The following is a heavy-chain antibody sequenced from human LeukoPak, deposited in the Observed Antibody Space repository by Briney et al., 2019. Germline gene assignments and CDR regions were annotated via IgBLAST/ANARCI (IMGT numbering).Heavy chain of an antibody. V-gene: IGHV1-69*13. J-gene: IGHJ4*02. Sequence: GASVKVSCKASGGTFSSYAISWVRQAPGQGLEWMGGIIPIFGTANYTQKFQGRVTITADESTSTAYMELSSLRSEDTAVYYCASMIGYCSSTSCLTSEGHIIDYWGQGTLVTVSS. CDR3: ASMIGYCSSTSCLTSEGHIIDY. D-gene: IGHD2-2*03. CDR2: IIPIFGTA. CDR1: GGTFSSYA.